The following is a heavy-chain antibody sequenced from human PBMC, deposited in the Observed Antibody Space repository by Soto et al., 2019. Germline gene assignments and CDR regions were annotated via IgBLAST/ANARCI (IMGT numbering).Heavy chain of an antibody. Sequence: QVPLVQSGAEVKKPGASVKVSCKASGYTFTGYYMHWVRQAPGQGLEWMGWINPNSGGTNYAQKFQGWVTMTRDTSISTAYMELSRLRSDDTAVYYCARDSEGSSGWYNHWGQGTLVTVSS. D-gene: IGHD6-19*01. CDR2: INPNSGGT. J-gene: IGHJ4*02. CDR1: GYTFTGYY. CDR3: ARDSEGSSGWYNH. V-gene: IGHV1-2*04.